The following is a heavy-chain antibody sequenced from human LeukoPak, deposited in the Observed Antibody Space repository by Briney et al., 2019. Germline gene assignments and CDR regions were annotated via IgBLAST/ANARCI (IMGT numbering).Heavy chain of an antibody. V-gene: IGHV4-34*01. J-gene: IGHJ4*02. Sequence: SETLSLTCAVYGGSFSGYYWSWIRQPPGKGLEWIGEINHSGSTNYNPSLKSRVTISVDTSKNQFSLKLSSVTAADTAVYYCARGRKFNDYWGQGTPVIVSS. CDR2: INHSGST. CDR3: ARGRKFNDY. CDR1: GGSFSGYY.